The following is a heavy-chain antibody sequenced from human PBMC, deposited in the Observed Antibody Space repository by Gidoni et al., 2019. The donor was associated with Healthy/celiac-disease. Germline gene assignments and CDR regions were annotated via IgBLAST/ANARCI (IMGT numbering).Heavy chain of an antibody. J-gene: IGHJ6*02. V-gene: IGHV1-69*01. CDR3: ARSEPTAILSYYYYGMDV. Sequence: QVQLVQSGAEVKKPGSSVMVSCKASGGTFSSSAISWVRQAPGQGLEWMGGIIPIFGTANYAQKFQGRVTITADESMSTAYMELSSLRSEDTAVYYCARSEPTAILSYYYYGMDVWGQGTTVTVSS. CDR1: GGTFSSSA. CDR2: IIPIFGTA. D-gene: IGHD5-18*01.